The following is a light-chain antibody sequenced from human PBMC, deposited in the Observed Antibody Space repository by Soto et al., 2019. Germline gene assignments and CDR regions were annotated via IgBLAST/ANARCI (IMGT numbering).Light chain of an antibody. V-gene: IGKV1-5*03. J-gene: IGKJ2*01. Sequence: DIQMTQSPSTLAAAVGDRVTITCRASQSISSWLAWYQQKPGKAPNLLIYKASSLESGVPSRFSGSGSGTEFTLTISSLQPDDFATYCCQQYSRYSAFGQGTKVDIK. CDR1: QSISSW. CDR3: QQYSRYSA. CDR2: KAS.